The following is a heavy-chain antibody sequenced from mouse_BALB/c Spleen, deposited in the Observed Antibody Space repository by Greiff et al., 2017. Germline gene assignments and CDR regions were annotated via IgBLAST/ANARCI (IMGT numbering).Heavy chain of an antibody. D-gene: IGHD1-1*01. CDR1: GFTFSSYA. Sequence: EVQLVESGGGLVKPGGSLKLSCAASGFTFSSYAMSWVRQTPEKRLEWVASISSGGSTYYPDSVKGRFTISRDNARNILYLQMSSLRSEDTAMYYCARTGPYGSSAMDYWGQGTSVTVSS. J-gene: IGHJ4*01. CDR2: ISSGGST. CDR3: ARTGPYGSSAMDY. V-gene: IGHV5-6-5*01.